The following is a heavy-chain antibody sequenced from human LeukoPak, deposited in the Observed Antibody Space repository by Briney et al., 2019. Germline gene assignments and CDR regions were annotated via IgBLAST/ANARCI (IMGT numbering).Heavy chain of an antibody. CDR3: AKRSSWYLGDAFDI. J-gene: IGHJ3*02. Sequence: GRSLRLSCAASGFTFDDYAMHWVRQAPGKGLEWVSGISWNSGSIGYADSVKGRFTISRDNAKNSLYLQMNSLRAEDTALYYCAKRSSWYLGDAFDIWGQGTMVTVSS. V-gene: IGHV3-9*01. CDR2: ISWNSGSI. D-gene: IGHD6-13*01. CDR1: GFTFDDYA.